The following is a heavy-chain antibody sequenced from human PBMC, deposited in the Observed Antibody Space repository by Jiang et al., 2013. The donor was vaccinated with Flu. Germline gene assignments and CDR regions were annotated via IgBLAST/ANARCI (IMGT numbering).Heavy chain of an antibody. CDR1: GFPFSSYA. CDR2: IKQDGSEK. Sequence: VQPGGSLRLSCAASGFPFSSYAMSWVRQAPGKGLEWVANIKQDGSEKYYVDSVKGRFTISRDNAKNSLYLQMNSLRAEDTAMYYCARGGNDYGDYDPDVFDCWGQGTLVTVSS. D-gene: IGHD4-17*01. J-gene: IGHJ4*02. V-gene: IGHV3-7*01. CDR3: ARGGNDYGDYDPDVFDC.